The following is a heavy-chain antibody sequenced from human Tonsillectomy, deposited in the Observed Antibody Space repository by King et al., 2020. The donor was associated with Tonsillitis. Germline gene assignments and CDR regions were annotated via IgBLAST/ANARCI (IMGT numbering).Heavy chain of an antibody. CDR1: GYTFTGYY. CDR3: ARGGVLNGAYVTNYYYYYGMDV. D-gene: IGHD4-17*01. Sequence: QLVQSGAEVKKPGASVKVSCKASGYTFTGYYMHWVRQAPGQGLEWMGWINPNSGGTNYAQKFQGRVTMTRDTSISTAYMELSRLRSDDTAVYYCARGGVLNGAYVTNYYYYYGMDVWGQGTTVTVSS. CDR2: INPNSGGT. J-gene: IGHJ6*02. V-gene: IGHV1-2*02.